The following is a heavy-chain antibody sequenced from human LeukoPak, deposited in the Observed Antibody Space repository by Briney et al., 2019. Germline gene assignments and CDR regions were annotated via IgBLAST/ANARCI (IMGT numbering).Heavy chain of an antibody. D-gene: IGHD3-22*01. J-gene: IGHJ4*02. CDR1: GFTFSSYG. V-gene: IGHV3-23*01. Sequence: GGSLRLSCAASGFTFSSYGMSWVRQAPGKGLEWVSAISGSGGSTYYADSVKGRFTISRDNSKNTLYLQMNSLRAEDTAVYYCAKSKIVVVITSFDYWGQGTLVTVSS. CDR2: ISGSGGST. CDR3: AKSKIVVVITSFDY.